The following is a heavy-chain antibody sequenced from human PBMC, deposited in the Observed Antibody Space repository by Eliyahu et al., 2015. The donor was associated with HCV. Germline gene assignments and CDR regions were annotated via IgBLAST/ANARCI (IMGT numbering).Heavy chain of an antibody. CDR3: ARSDDYGDHGSFYGLDV. Sequence: QVQLVQSGAEVKKPGASVKVSCTASGYSFTFYYMHWVRQAPGQGPEWMGVINAYGGSTTYAQKFQGRVTMTRDTSTYTVYMELSSLTSEDTAVYYCARSDDYGDHGSFYGLDVWGQGTTVSVAS. V-gene: IGHV1-46*01. D-gene: IGHD4-17*01. CDR1: GYSFTFYY. J-gene: IGHJ6*02. CDR2: INAYGGST.